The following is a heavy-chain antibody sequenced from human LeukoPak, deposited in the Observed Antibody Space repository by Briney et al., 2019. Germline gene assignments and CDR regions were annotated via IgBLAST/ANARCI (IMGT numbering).Heavy chain of an antibody. Sequence: SETLSLTCTVSGGSISSSDYYWGWIRQPPGKGLEWIASIYYRGTTHYNPSHQSRVTMSVDTSKNQFSLKLSSVTATDTAVYYCARVNTQGVPSPWGQGILVTVSS. CDR1: GGSISSSDYY. CDR2: IYYRGTT. D-gene: IGHD2-15*01. V-gene: IGHV4-39*01. CDR3: ARVNTQGVPSP. J-gene: IGHJ5*02.